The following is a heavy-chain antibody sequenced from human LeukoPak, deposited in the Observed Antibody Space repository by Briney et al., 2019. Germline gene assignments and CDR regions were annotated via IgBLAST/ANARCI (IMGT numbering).Heavy chain of an antibody. CDR2: IQPGNPDI. Sequence: GESLKISCQGSGYSFTTYWIGWVRQVPGEGLEWMGIIQPGNPDIRYSPSFQGQATISADQSITTAYLQWSSLKASDTAIYYCARDAARSSWGTFDYWGLGSLVTVSS. D-gene: IGHD6-6*01. CDR1: GYSFTTYW. CDR3: ARDAARSSWGTFDY. J-gene: IGHJ4*02. V-gene: IGHV5-51*01.